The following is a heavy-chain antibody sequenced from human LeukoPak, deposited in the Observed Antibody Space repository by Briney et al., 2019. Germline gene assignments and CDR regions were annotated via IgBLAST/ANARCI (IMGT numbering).Heavy chain of an antibody. D-gene: IGHD3-22*01. CDR2: IYYSGST. V-gene: IGHV4-31*03. J-gene: IGHJ4*02. CDR3: ATRDSSGYYYPDY. CDR1: GGSISSGGYY. Sequence: PSETLSLTCTVSGGSISSGGYYWSWIRQHPGRGLEWIGYIYYSGSTYYNPSLKSRVTISVDTSKNQFSLKLSSVTAADTAVYYCATRDSSGYYYPDYWGQGTLVTVSS.